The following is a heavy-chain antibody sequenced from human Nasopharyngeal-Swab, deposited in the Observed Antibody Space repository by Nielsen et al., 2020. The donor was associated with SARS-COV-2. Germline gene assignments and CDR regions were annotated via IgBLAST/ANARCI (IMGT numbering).Heavy chain of an antibody. D-gene: IGHD2-2*01. J-gene: IGHJ5*02. Sequence: SGPTLVKPTQTLTLTCTFSGFSLSTSGVGVGWIRQPPGEALEWLALIYWNDDKRYSPSLKSRLTITKDTSKNQVVLTMTNMDPVDTATYYCAHSPPQYCSSTSCLNWFNPWGQGTLVTVSS. CDR1: GFSLSTSGVG. CDR3: AHSPPQYCSSTSCLNWFNP. V-gene: IGHV2-5*01. CDR2: IYWNDDK.